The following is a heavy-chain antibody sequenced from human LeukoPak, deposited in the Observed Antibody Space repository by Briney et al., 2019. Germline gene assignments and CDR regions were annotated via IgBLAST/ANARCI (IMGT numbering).Heavy chain of an antibody. CDR2: IYPKSRDT. V-gene: IGHV1-2*02. D-gene: IGHD3-10*01. CDR1: GFTFTDYY. Sequence: ASMKVSCKASGFTFTDYYMHWVRQAPGQGLEWMGYIYPKSRDTNYEQNFQGRVTMTSDTSMSTVYMELTGLRSDDTAVYYCATLGAIVRGFQDSWGQGTLVTVSS. CDR3: ATLGAIVRGFQDS. J-gene: IGHJ4*02.